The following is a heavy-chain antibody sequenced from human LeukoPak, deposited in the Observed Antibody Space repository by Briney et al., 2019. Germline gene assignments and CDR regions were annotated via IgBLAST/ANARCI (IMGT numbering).Heavy chain of an antibody. V-gene: IGHV1-2*06. CDR3: ASLYDIVGTTVDY. CDR1: GCTFTNYY. J-gene: IGHJ4*02. D-gene: IGHD1-26*01. CDR2: IDPNTGGT. Sequence: ASVKVSCKTSGCTFTNYYIHWVRQAPGQGLEWMGRIDPNTGGTKSAKNFQGRVTMTRDTSISTAYMALSGLRSDDTAVYYCASLYDIVGTTVDYWGQGTLVTVSS.